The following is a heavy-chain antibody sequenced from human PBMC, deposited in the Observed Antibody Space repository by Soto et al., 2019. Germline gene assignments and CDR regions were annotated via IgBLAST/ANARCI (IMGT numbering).Heavy chain of an antibody. CDR2: IYTGGST. CDR3: ARAYGGNPALFDP. V-gene: IGHV3-53*01. CDR1: GFTVSSDY. J-gene: IGHJ5*02. Sequence: EVQLVESGGGLIQPGGSLRLSCAASGFTVSSDYMGWVRQAPGKGLEWVSVIYTGGSTYYADSVKGRFTFSRDNSKNTLYLQMNSLRAEDTGVYYCARAYGGNPALFDPWGQGTLVTVSS. D-gene: IGHD4-17*01.